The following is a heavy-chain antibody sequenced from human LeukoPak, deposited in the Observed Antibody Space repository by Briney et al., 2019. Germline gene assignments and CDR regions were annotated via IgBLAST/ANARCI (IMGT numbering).Heavy chain of an antibody. D-gene: IGHD3-22*01. J-gene: IGHJ4*02. CDR2: ISGSGGST. V-gene: IGHV3-23*01. Sequence: GSLGLSCATSGITFNRYAMGWVRQAPGEGLGWVPAISGSGGSTYYADSVKGRFTISRDNSKNTLYLQMNSLRAEDTAVYYCATPPDYDSSGYYLFDYWGQGTLVTVSS. CDR3: ATPPDYDSSGYYLFDY. CDR1: GITFNRYA.